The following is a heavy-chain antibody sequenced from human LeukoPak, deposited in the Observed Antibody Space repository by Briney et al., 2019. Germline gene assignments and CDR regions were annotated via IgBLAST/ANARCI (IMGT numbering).Heavy chain of an antibody. CDR2: INPNSGGT. CDR1: GYTFTGYY. D-gene: IGHD3-9*01. J-gene: IGHJ3*02. CDR3: AREGYDILTGYMRGIAFDI. Sequence: ASVKVSCKASGYTFTGYYMHWVRQAPGQGLEWMGQINPNSGGTNYAQKFQGRVTMTRDTSISTAYMELSRLRSGDTAVYYCAREGYDILTGYMRGIAFDIWGQGTMVTVSS. V-gene: IGHV1-2*06.